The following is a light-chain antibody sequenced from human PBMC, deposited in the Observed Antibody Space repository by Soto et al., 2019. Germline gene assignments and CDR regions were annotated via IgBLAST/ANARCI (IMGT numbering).Light chain of an antibody. J-gene: IGKJ4*01. V-gene: IGKV2-28*01. CDR2: LGS. CDR3: MQALQNPLT. CDR1: QSLLHSNGYTY. Sequence: DIAMTQSPLSLPVTPGEPATISCRYSQSLLHSNGYTYLDWYLQRPGQSPQLLNYLGSIRASRVPDRFSGSGSGTDFTLKISRVQAEDVGVYYCMQALQNPLTFGGGTKVEIK.